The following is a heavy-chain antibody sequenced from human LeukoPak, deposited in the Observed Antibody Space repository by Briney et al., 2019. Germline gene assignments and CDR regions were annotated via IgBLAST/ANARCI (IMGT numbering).Heavy chain of an antibody. CDR1: GFTFSSYS. J-gene: IGHJ4*02. CDR3: ARDRARGWYID. V-gene: IGHV3-21*01. D-gene: IGHD6-19*01. CDR2: ISSSSSYI. Sequence: GGSLRLSCAASGFTFSSYSMNWVRQAPGKGLEWVSSISSSSSYIYYVDSVKGRFTISRDNAKNSLYLQMNSLRAEDTAVYYCARDRARGWYIDWGQGTLVTVSS.